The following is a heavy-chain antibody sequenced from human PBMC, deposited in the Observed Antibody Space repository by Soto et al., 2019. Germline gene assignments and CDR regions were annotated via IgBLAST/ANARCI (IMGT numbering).Heavy chain of an antibody. CDR2: IIPIFGTT. CDR1: GGSFTYT. D-gene: IGHD3-3*01. V-gene: IGHV1-69*13. J-gene: IGHJ6*02. CDR3: ARDPGHDFWSGYPGSFYYYYGMDV. Sequence: SVKVSCKASGGSFTYTLSWVRQAPGQGLEWMGGIIPIFGTTNYAQKFQGRVTITADESTKTAYMELSTLRSEDTAVYYCARDPGHDFWSGYPGSFYYYYGMDVWGQGTTVTVSS.